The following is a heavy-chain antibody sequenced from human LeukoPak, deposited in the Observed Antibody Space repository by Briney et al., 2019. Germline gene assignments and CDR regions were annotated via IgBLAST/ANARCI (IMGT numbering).Heavy chain of an antibody. V-gene: IGHV3-48*02. CDR2: ISSGTNSR. Sequence: PGGSLRLSCAASGFTFSSYSMNWVGQAPGKGLEWVSYISSGTNSRYYADSVRGRFTISRDNAKHSLYLQMNSLRDEDTAVYYCARLGFGELLGPDYWGQGTLVTVSS. CDR1: GFTFSSYS. D-gene: IGHD3-10*01. CDR3: ARLGFGELLGPDY. J-gene: IGHJ4*02.